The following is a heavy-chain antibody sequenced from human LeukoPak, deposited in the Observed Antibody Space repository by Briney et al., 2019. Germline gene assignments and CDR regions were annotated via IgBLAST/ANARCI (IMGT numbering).Heavy chain of an antibody. J-gene: IGHJ6*03. Sequence: SETLSLTCTVSGGSISSHYWSWIRQPPGKGLEWIGYIYYSGSTNYNPSLKSRVTISVDTSKNQFSLKLSSVTAADTAVYYCAGSGYSYGYQVGVGYYYYYMDVWGKGTTVTVSS. CDR2: IYYSGST. V-gene: IGHV4-59*11. CDR1: GGSISSHY. D-gene: IGHD5-18*01. CDR3: AGSGYSYGYQVGVGYYYYYMDV.